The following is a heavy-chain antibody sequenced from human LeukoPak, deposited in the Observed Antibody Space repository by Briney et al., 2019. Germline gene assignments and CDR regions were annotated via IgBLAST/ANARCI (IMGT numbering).Heavy chain of an antibody. J-gene: IGHJ2*01. D-gene: IGHD3-22*01. Sequence: QTGGSLRLSCAASGFTFSSYEMNWVRQAPGKGLEWVSYISSSGSTIYYADSVRGRFTISRDNAKNSLYLQMTSLRAEDTAVYYCARAPVYYDETRGYLKISNWYFDLWGRGTLVTVSS. CDR2: ISSSGSTI. V-gene: IGHV3-48*03. CDR3: ARAPVYYDETRGYLKISNWYFDL. CDR1: GFTFSSYE.